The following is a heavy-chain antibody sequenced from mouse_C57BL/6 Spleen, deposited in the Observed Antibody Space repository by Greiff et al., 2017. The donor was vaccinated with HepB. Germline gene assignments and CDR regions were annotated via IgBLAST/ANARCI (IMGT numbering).Heavy chain of an antibody. J-gene: IGHJ2*01. V-gene: IGHV1-80*01. CDR1: GYAFSSYW. Sequence: VQLVESGAELVKPGASVKISCKASGYAFSSYWMNWVKQRPGKGLEWIGQIYPGDGDTNYNGKFKGKATLTADKSSSTAYMQLSSLTSEDSAVYFCARNGYDRRDFDYWGQGTTLTVSS. D-gene: IGHD2-2*01. CDR3: ARNGYDRRDFDY. CDR2: IYPGDGDT.